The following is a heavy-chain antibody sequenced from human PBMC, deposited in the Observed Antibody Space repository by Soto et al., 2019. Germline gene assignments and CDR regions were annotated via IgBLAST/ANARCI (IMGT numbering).Heavy chain of an antibody. CDR2: IDPSDSYT. Sequence: GESLKISCKGSGYSFTSYWISCVRQMPGKGLEWMGRIDPSDSYTNYSTSFQGHVTISADKSISTAYLQWSSLKASDTAMYYCARESSSSGGYYYYGMDVWGQGTTVTV. V-gene: IGHV5-10-1*01. J-gene: IGHJ6*02. CDR1: GYSFTSYW. CDR3: ARESSSSGGYYYYGMDV. D-gene: IGHD6-6*01.